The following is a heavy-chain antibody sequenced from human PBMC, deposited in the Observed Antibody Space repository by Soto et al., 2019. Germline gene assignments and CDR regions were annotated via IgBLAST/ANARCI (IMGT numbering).Heavy chain of an antibody. J-gene: IGHJ4*02. D-gene: IGHD6-13*01. CDR1: GFSLSNARMG. CDR3: ARIQGGAGSSWADDY. V-gene: IGHV2-26*01. Sequence: QVTLKESGPVLVKPTETLTLTCTVSGFSLSNARMGVSWIRQPPGKALEWLAHIFSNDEKSYSTSLKSRLTISKDTSKSQVVLTMTNIDPVDTATYYCARIQGGAGSSWADDYWGQGTLVTVSS. CDR2: IFSNDEK.